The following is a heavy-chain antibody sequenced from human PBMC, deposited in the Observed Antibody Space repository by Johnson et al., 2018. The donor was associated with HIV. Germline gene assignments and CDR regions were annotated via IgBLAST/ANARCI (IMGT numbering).Heavy chain of an antibody. CDR1: GFSFSSSD. J-gene: IGHJ3*01. V-gene: IGHV3-13*01. CDR3: VRGGLGYQNFHDPLDV. D-gene: IGHD3-16*02. CDR2: IGSGGLT. Sequence: VQLVESGGVVVQPGGSLRLSCAASGFSFSSSDIYWVRQFTGKGLEWVSGIGSGGLTYYLDSVKGRFTISRDNSKNSLYLQMDSLRPEDTALYYCVRGGLGYQNFHDPLDVWGQGTVVTVSS.